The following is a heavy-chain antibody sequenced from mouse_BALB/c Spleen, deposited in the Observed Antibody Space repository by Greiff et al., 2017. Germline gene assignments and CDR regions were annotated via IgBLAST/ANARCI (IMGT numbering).Heavy chain of an antibody. D-gene: IGHD2-1*01. Sequence: VQLQQSGAELARPGASVKLSCKASGYTFTDYYINWVKQRTGQGLEWIGEIYPGSGNTYYNEKFKGKATLTADKSSSTAYMQLSSLTSEDSAVYFCARMGNYVDYAMDYWGQGTSVTVSS. CDR3: ARMGNYVDYAMDY. CDR1: GYTFTDYY. J-gene: IGHJ4*01. CDR2: IYPGSGNT. V-gene: IGHV1-77*01.